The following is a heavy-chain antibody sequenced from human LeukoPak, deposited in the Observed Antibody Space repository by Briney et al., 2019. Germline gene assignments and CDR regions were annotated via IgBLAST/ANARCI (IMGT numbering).Heavy chain of an antibody. Sequence: SQTLSLTCTVSGGSISSGGYYWSWIRQPPGKGLEWIGYIYHSGSTYYNPSLKSRVTISVDRSKNQFSLKLSSVTAADTAVYYCARGRITMVRGRPPRAFDIWGQGTMVTVSS. J-gene: IGHJ3*02. CDR3: ARGRITMVRGRPPRAFDI. V-gene: IGHV4-30-2*01. CDR1: GGSISSGGYY. CDR2: IYHSGST. D-gene: IGHD3-10*01.